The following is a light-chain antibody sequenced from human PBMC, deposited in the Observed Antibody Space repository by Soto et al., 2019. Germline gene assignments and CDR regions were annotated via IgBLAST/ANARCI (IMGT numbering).Light chain of an antibody. CDR3: QQYGSSPWT. CDR2: GAS. Sequence: EIVLTQSPGTLSLSPGERATLSCRARQSVSSSYLAWYQKKPGQAPRLLIYGASSRATGIPDRFSGSGSGTDFTLTIGRLEPEDCAVYYCQQYGSSPWTFGQGTKVEIK. V-gene: IGKV3-20*01. J-gene: IGKJ1*01. CDR1: QSVSSSY.